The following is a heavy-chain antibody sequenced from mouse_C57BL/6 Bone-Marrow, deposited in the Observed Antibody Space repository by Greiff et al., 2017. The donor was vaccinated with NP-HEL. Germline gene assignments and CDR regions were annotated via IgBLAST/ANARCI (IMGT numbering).Heavy chain of an antibody. CDR3: ARSAIFITTVVDFDY. Sequence: EVQLQQSVAELVRPGASVKLSCTASGFNIKNTYMHWVKQRPEQGLEWIGRIDPANGNTTYAPKFKGKATLTADTSSNTADLQLSSLTSEDTAIYYCARSAIFITTVVDFDYWGQGTTLTVSS. CDR1: GFNIKNTY. J-gene: IGHJ2*01. D-gene: IGHD1-1*01. V-gene: IGHV14-3*01. CDR2: IDPANGNT.